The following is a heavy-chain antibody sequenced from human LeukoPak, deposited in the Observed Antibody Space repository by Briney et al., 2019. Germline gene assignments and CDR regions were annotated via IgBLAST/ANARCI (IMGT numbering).Heavy chain of an antibody. D-gene: IGHD1-1*01. CDR3: AKDLTTGSLSSDC. CDR1: GFTVSSNY. J-gene: IGHJ4*02. CDR2: IYSGGST. V-gene: IGHV3-53*01. Sequence: GGSLRLSCAASGFTVSSNYMSWVRQAPGKGLEWVSVIYSGGSTYYADSVKGRFTISRDNSKNTLYLQMNSLRAEDTALYYCAKDLTTGSLSSDCWGQGTLVTVSS.